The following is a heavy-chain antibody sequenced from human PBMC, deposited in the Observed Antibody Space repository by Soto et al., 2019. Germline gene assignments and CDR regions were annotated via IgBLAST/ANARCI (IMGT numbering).Heavy chain of an antibody. CDR3: ARDFRYYYGSGSYYFPLGSVFDY. V-gene: IGHV1-18*01. Sequence: ASVKVSCKASGYTFTSYGISWVRQAPGQGLEWMGWISAYNGNTNYAQKLQGRVTMTTDTSTSTAYMELRSLRSDDTAVYYCARDFRYYYGSGSYYFPLGSVFDYWGQGTLVTVS. CDR1: GYTFTSYG. D-gene: IGHD3-10*01. CDR2: ISAYNGNT. J-gene: IGHJ4*02.